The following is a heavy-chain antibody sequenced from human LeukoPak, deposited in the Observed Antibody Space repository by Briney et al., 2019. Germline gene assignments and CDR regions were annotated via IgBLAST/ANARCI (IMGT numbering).Heavy chain of an antibody. V-gene: IGHV4-31*03. J-gene: IGHJ4*02. Sequence: SETLSLTCTVSGGSISSGGYYWSWIRQHPGKGLEWIGYIYYSGSTYYNPSLKSRVTISVDTSKNQFSLKLSSVTAADTAVYYCARVLSSGLDYWGQGTLVTVSS. CDR3: ARVLSSGLDY. CDR2: IYYSGST. D-gene: IGHD6-19*01. CDR1: GGSISSGGYY.